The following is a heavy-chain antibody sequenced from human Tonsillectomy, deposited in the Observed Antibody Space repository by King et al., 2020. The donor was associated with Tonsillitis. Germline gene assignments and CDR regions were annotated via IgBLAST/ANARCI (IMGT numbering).Heavy chain of an antibody. Sequence: VQLVESGGGLVQPGGSLRLSCAASGFTFSSYWMSWVRQAPGKGLEWVANIKQDGSVKYYVDSVKGRFTISRDNAKNSLYLQMNSLRAEDTAVYYCARESSGWSGTEYYYYYYGMDVWGQGTTVTVSS. V-gene: IGHV3-7*03. CDR1: GFTFSSYW. D-gene: IGHD6-19*01. CDR3: ARESSGWSGTEYYYYYYGMDV. CDR2: IKQDGSVK. J-gene: IGHJ6*02.